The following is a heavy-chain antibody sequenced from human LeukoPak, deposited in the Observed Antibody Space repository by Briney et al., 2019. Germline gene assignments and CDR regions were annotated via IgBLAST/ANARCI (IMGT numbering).Heavy chain of an antibody. CDR2: ISGDGGAT. CDR3: SKSGSRDWDYFDY. CDR1: GFTFGSYA. D-gene: IGHD6-19*01. Sequence: PGGSLRLSCAASGFTFGSYAMNWVRQTPGKGLEWVSTISGDGGATHYADSVKGRFTISRANSKSTLFLQMNCLRAEDTAVYYCSKSGSRDWDYFDYWGQGTLVTASS. V-gene: IGHV3-23*01. J-gene: IGHJ4*02.